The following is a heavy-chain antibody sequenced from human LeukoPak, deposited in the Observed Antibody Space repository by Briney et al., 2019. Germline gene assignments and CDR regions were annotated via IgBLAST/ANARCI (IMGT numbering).Heavy chain of an antibody. CDR3: ALDRDGYNLYDI. CDR2: IIPIFGTA. J-gene: IGHJ3*02. V-gene: IGHV1-69*13. Sequence: SVKVSCKASGYTFTSYGISWVRQAPGQGLEWMGGIIPIFGTANYAQKFQGRVTITADESTSTAYMELSSLRSEDTAVYYCALDRDGYNLYDIWGQGTMVTVSS. D-gene: IGHD5-24*01. CDR1: GYTFTSYG.